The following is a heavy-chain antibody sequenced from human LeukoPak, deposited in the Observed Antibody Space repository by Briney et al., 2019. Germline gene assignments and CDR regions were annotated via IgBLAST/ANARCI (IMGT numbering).Heavy chain of an antibody. J-gene: IGHJ4*02. CDR1: GFTFTTYG. CDR2: IASNGGSQ. Sequence: PGGSLRLSCAASGFTFTTYGLHWVRQAPGKGLEWVAAIASNGGSQYYADSVKGRFTISRDNSKNTLFLQMNSLRPDDTAVYYCAKRGHYGLNWYHYFDYWGQGTLVTVSS. V-gene: IGHV3-30*18. CDR3: AKRGHYGLNWYHYFDY. D-gene: IGHD1-1*01.